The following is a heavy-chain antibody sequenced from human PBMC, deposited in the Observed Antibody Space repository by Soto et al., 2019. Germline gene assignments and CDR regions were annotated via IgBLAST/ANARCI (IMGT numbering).Heavy chain of an antibody. D-gene: IGHD5-18*01. J-gene: IGHJ4*02. CDR3: ARDVAAGYSYYTG. CDR1: GFTFSSYG. V-gene: IGHV3-33*01. Sequence: GGSLRLSCAASGFTFSSYGMHWVRQAPGKGLEWVAVIWYDGSNKYYADSVKGRFTISRDNSKNTLYLQMNSLRAEDTAVYYCARDVAAGYSYYTGWGQGTLVTVSS. CDR2: IWYDGSNK.